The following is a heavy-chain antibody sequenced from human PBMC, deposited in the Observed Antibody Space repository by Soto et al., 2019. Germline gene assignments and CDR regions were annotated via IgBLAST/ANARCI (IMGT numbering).Heavy chain of an antibody. Sequence: EVQLVESGGGLVQPGGSLRLSCAASGFTFSTYWMHWVRQATGKGLVWVSRIKSDGSSTSYADSVKGRFTISRDNAKNTLYLHMNSLRVEDTAVYYCARSDWFDPWGQGNLVTVSS. CDR1: GFTFSTYW. CDR2: IKSDGSST. CDR3: ARSDWFDP. V-gene: IGHV3-74*01. J-gene: IGHJ5*02.